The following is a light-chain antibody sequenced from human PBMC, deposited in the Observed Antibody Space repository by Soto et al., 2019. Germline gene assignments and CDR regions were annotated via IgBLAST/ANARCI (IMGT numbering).Light chain of an antibody. CDR2: AAS. CDR1: QGINSF. CDR3: QQHNTYPLT. V-gene: IGKV1-9*01. J-gene: IGKJ4*01. Sequence: DLQLTQSPPFLSAFVGDRVTITCRASQGINSFLAWYQQKPGKAPKVLIYAASILQSGVPSRFSGSKSGTEFTLTISSLQPEDFATYYCQQHNTYPLTFGGGTKVEIK.